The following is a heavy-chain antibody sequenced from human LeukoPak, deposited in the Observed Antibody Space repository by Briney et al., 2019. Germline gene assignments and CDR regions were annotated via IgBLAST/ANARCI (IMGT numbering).Heavy chain of an antibody. V-gene: IGHV3-30*04. J-gene: IGHJ3*02. D-gene: IGHD3-22*01. CDR3: AREGSSGYPLYFDAFDI. Sequence: PGGSLRLSCAASGFTFSSYAMHWVRQAPGKGLEWVAVISYDGSNKYYADSVKGRFTISRDNSKNTLYLQMNSLRAEDTAVYYCAREGSSGYPLYFDAFDIWGQGTMVTVSS. CDR2: ISYDGSNK. CDR1: GFTFSSYA.